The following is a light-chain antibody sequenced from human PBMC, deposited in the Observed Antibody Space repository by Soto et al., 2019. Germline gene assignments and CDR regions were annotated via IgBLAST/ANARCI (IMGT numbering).Light chain of an antibody. CDR2: DNN. CDR3: GTWDNSLSAVV. J-gene: IGLJ2*01. Sequence: QSVLTQPPSVSAAPGQKVTISCSGGSSNIGNNYVSWYQQVPGTAPKLLIYDNNKRPSGIPDRFSGSKSGTSATLGITGLQTGDEADYYCGTWDNSLSAVVFGRGTKLNVL. V-gene: IGLV1-51*01. CDR1: SSNIGNNY.